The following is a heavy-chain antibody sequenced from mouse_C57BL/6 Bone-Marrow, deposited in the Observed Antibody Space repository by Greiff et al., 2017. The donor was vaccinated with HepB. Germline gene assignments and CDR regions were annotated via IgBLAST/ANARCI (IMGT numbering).Heavy chain of an antibody. Sequence: VKLMESGAELARPGASVKLSCKASGYTFTSYGISWVKQRTGQGLEWIGEIYPRSGNTYYNEKFKGKATLTADKSSSTAYMELRSLTSEDSAVYFCAIITTVVALDYWGQGTTLTVSS. V-gene: IGHV1-81*01. CDR3: AIITTVVALDY. CDR2: IYPRSGNT. J-gene: IGHJ2*01. D-gene: IGHD1-1*01. CDR1: GYTFTSYG.